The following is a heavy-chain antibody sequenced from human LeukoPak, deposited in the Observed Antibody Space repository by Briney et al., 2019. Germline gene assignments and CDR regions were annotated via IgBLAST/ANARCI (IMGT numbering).Heavy chain of an antibody. CDR3: ARGVGVAGTNYYYYYMDV. Sequence: ASVKVSCKASGYTFTSYDINWVRQATGHGLEWMGWMNPNSGNTGYAQKFQGRVTMTRNTSISTAYMELSSLRSEDTAVYYCARGVGVAGTNYYYYYMDVWGKGTTVTVSS. D-gene: IGHD6-19*01. V-gene: IGHV1-8*01. J-gene: IGHJ6*03. CDR1: GYTFTSYD. CDR2: MNPNSGNT.